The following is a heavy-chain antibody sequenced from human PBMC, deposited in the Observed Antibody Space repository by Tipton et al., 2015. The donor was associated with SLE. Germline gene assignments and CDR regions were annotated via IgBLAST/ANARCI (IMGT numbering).Heavy chain of an antibody. J-gene: IGHJ6*04. CDR3: AKGTFYDSPAYYYYYYGMDI. V-gene: IGHV3-30*02. CDR2: IRYDGSNK. D-gene: IGHD3-22*01. CDR1: GFTFSSYG. Sequence: GSLRLSCTASGFTFSSYGMHWFRQAPGKVLERVAFIRYDGSNKYYADSVKGRLTISRDNSKNTLYLQMNSLRPEDTAVYYCAKGTFYDSPAYYYYYYGMDIWGKVTTVTVST.